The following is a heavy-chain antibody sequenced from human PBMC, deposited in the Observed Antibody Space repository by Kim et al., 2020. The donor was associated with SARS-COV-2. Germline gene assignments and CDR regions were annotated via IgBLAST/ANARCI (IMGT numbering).Heavy chain of an antibody. CDR1: GFTFSNYG. J-gene: IGHJ4*02. D-gene: IGHD2-15*01. CDR2: TSYDGSNK. Sequence: GGSLRLSCAASGFTFSNYGMHWVRRAPGKGLEWVAVTSYDGSNKYYADSVKGRFTISRDNSKNTLYLQMNSLGAEDTAVYYCAKDRLGVVGARFILLAFDYWRQGSLVTVSS. V-gene: IGHV3-30*18. CDR3: AKDRLGVVGARFILLAFDY.